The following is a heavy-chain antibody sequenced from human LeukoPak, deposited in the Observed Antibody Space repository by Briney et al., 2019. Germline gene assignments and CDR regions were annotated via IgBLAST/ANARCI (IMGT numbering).Heavy chain of an antibody. Sequence: PGGSLRLSCAASGFTFSSYGMHWVRQAPGKGLEWVAVIWYDGSNKYYADSVKSRFTISRDNSKNTLHLQMNSLRAEDTAVYYCARDSYYYDSSGYYYVNYYMDVWGKGTTVTVSS. CDR1: GFTFSSYG. J-gene: IGHJ6*03. D-gene: IGHD3-22*01. V-gene: IGHV3-33*01. CDR3: ARDSYYYDSSGYYYVNYYMDV. CDR2: IWYDGSNK.